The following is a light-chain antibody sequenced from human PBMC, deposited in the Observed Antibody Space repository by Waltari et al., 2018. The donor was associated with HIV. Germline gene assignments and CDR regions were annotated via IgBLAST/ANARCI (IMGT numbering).Light chain of an antibody. Sequence: QSVLTQPPSVSGAPGQRVTISCTGSSSNIGAGYHVHWYQQLPGTAPKLLIYGNIKRPSWVPDRFSGSKSGTSASLAITGLQAEDEADYHCQSHDSSLSGYVFGTGTKVTVL. CDR1: SSNIGAGYH. J-gene: IGLJ1*01. CDR3: QSHDSSLSGYV. CDR2: GNI. V-gene: IGLV1-40*01.